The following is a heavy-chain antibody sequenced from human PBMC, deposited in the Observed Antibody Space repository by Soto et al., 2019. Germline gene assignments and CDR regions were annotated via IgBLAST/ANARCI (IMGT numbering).Heavy chain of an antibody. V-gene: IGHV1-69*13. CDR3: ARGVETPKYSYGPGYGMDV. J-gene: IGHJ6*02. CDR1: GGTFSSYA. Sequence: SVKVSCKASGGTFSSYAISWVRQAPGQGLEWMGGIIPIFGTANYAQKFQGRVTITADESTSTAYVELSSLRSEDTAVYYCARGVETPKYSYGPGYGMDVWGQGTTVTVSS. CDR2: IIPIFGTA. D-gene: IGHD5-18*01.